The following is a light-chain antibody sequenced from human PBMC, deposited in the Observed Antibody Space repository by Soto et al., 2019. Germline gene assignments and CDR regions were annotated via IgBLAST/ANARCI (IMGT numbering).Light chain of an antibody. J-gene: IGKJ1*01. Sequence: ASLGDIVTITCRASQTINSWLAWYQQKPGKAPKLLIYKASYLQSWVPSTFSGSGSGTEFTLTISSLQPEDFATYYCQQTYSTPPTFGQGTKVDIK. CDR1: QTINSW. CDR2: KAS. CDR3: QQTYSTPPT. V-gene: IGKV1-5*03.